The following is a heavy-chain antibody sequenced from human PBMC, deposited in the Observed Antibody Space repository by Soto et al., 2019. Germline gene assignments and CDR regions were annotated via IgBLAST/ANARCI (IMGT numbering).Heavy chain of an antibody. J-gene: IGHJ5*02. D-gene: IGHD6-19*01. Sequence: QVQLQQWGAGLLKPSETLSLTCAVNGGSFSGFYWSWIRQPPGKGLEWVGEVTHSGTTDYNPSLKSGLSISVDTSKKQSSLKLRSVPAADTAVYYCASADFAVARWGSWGQGTVVTVSS. V-gene: IGHV4-34*02. CDR3: ASADFAVARWGS. CDR1: GGSFSGFY. CDR2: VTHSGTT.